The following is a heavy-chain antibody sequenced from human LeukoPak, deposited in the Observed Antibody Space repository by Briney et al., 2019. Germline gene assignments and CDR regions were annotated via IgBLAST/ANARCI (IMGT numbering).Heavy chain of an antibody. V-gene: IGHV3-21*01. CDR3: ARFTVTYDAFDI. D-gene: IGHD4-17*01. J-gene: IGHJ3*02. CDR2: ISSSSSCI. Sequence: GGSLRLSCAASGFTFSSYSMNWVRQAPGKGLEWVSSISSSSSCIDYADSVKGRFTISRDNAKNSLYLQMNSLRAEDTAVYYCARFTVTYDAFDIWGQGTMVTVSS. CDR1: GFTFSSYS.